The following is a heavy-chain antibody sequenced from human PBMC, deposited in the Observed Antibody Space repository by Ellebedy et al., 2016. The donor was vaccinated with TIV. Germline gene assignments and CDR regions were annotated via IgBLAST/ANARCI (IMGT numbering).Heavy chain of an antibody. Sequence: GESLKISCAASGFTFDDYTMHWVRQAPGKGLEWVSLISWDGGSTYYADSVKGRFTISRDNNKNSLYLQMNSLRAEDTALYYCAKDKDTAMVEWGVFDYWGQGTLVTVSS. CDR2: ISWDGGST. CDR1: GFTFDDYT. D-gene: IGHD5-18*01. V-gene: IGHV3-43*01. J-gene: IGHJ4*02. CDR3: AKDKDTAMVEWGVFDY.